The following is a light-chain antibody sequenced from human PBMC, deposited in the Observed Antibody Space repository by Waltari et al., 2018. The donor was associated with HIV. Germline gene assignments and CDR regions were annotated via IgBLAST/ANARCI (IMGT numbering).Light chain of an antibody. CDR1: SLRSYY. J-gene: IGLJ2*01. V-gene: IGLV3-19*01. CDR3: NSLDSSGNHLL. Sequence: SSELTQDPAVSVALGQTVRITCQGDSLRSYYASWYQQKPGQAPVLVIYGKTNRPSRIQDRFSGSSLGKPASFPITGAQAEDEADYYCNSLDSSGNHLLFGGGTKLTVL. CDR2: GKT.